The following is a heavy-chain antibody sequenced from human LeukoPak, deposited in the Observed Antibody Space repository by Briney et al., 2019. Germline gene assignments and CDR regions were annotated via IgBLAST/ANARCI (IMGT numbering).Heavy chain of an antibody. V-gene: IGHV4-59*06. CDR1: GGSISSYY. D-gene: IGHD2-2*01. J-gene: IGHJ6*02. CDR3: ARERYCSSTSCSPSRDYYYYGMDV. CDR2: IYYSGST. Sequence: KSSETLSLTCTVSGGSISSYYWSWIRQPAGKGLEWIGYIYYSGSTYYNPSLKSRVTISVDTSKNQFSLKLSSVTAADTAVYYCARERYCSSTSCSPSRDYYYYGMDVWGQGTTVTVSS.